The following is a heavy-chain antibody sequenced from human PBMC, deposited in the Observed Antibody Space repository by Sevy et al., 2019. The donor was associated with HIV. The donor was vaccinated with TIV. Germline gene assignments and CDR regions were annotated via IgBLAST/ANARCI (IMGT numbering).Heavy chain of an antibody. CDR1: GGSFSGYY. J-gene: IGHJ4*02. CDR2: INHSGST. CDR3: AGGRNTMVRRVITYYFDY. Sequence: SETLSLTCAVYGGSFSGYYWSWIRQPPGKGLEWIGEINHSGSTNYNPSLKSRVTISVDTCKNQFSLKLSSVTAAVTAVYYCAGGRNTMVRRVITYYFDYWGQGTLVTVSS. D-gene: IGHD3-10*01. V-gene: IGHV4-34*01.